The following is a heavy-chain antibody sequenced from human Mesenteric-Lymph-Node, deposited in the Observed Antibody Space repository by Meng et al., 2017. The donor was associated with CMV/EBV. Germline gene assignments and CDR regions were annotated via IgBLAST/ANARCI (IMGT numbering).Heavy chain of an antibody. V-gene: IGHV3-21*01. Sequence: LSCAGAGFTFSSYSMNWVRQAPGKGLEWVSSISSSSSYIYYADSVKGRFTISRDNAKNSLYLQMNSLRAEDTAVYYCARERSGEFDPWGQGTLVTVSS. CDR1: GFTFSSYS. J-gene: IGHJ5*02. CDR3: ARERSGEFDP. D-gene: IGHD3-10*01. CDR2: ISSSSSYI.